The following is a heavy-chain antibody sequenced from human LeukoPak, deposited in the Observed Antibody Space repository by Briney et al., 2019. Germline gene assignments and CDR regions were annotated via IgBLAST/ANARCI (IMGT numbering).Heavy chain of an antibody. J-gene: IGHJ3*02. Sequence: ASVKVSCKASGYTFTSYYMHWVRQAPGQGLEWMGIINPSGGSTSYAQKFQGRVTMTRDMSTSTVYMELSSLRSEDTAVHYCARDDSSGFPVIWGQGTMVTVSS. V-gene: IGHV1-46*01. CDR2: INPSGGST. CDR3: ARDDSSGFPVI. D-gene: IGHD3-22*01. CDR1: GYTFTSYY.